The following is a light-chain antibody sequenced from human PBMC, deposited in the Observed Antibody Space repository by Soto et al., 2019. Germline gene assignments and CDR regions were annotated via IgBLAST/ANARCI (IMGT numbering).Light chain of an antibody. CDR2: GAS. CDR3: QQYSSSPPEST. J-gene: IGKJ3*01. V-gene: IGKV3-20*01. Sequence: PGERATLSCRASQSISSNYLASYQQRPGQAPRLLIFGASYRATGIPDRFSGSGSGTDFTLTISRLEPEDFAVYYCQQYSSSPPESTFGPGTRVDSK. CDR1: QSISSNY.